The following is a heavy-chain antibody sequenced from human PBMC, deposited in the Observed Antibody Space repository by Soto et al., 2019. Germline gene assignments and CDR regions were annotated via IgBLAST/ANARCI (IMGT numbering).Heavy chain of an antibody. V-gene: IGHV1-2*04. Sequence: GASVKVSCKASGYTFTGYYMHWVRQAPGQGLEWMGWINPNSGGTNYAQKFQGWVTMTRDTSISTAYMELSRLRSDDTAVYYCARGGTYYYDSSGYSFFGYWGQGTLVTVSS. CDR2: INPNSGGT. D-gene: IGHD3-22*01. CDR1: GYTFTGYY. CDR3: ARGGTYYYDSSGYSFFGY. J-gene: IGHJ4*02.